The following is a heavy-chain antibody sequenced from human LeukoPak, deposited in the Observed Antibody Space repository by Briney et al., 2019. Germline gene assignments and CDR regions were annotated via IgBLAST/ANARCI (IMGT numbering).Heavy chain of an antibody. Sequence: SETLSLTCAVYGGSFSGYYWSWIRQPPGKGLEWIGEINHSGSTNYNPSLKSRVTISVDTSKNQFSLKLSSVTAADTAVYYCATLRYGDYVYWGQGTLVTVSS. CDR3: ATLRYGDYVY. V-gene: IGHV4-34*01. J-gene: IGHJ4*02. CDR2: INHSGST. CDR1: GGSFSGYY. D-gene: IGHD4-17*01.